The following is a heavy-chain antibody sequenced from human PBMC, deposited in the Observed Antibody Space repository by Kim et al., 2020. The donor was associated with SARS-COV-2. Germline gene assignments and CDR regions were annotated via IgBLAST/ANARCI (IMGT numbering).Heavy chain of an antibody. D-gene: IGHD6-13*01. J-gene: IGHJ4*02. CDR3: ATASAGYSSSWYYFDY. V-gene: IGHV3-53*04. Sequence: VKGRFAISRNNSKNALYLQMNSRGAEDTAVYYCATASAGYSSSWYYFDYWGQGTLVTVSS.